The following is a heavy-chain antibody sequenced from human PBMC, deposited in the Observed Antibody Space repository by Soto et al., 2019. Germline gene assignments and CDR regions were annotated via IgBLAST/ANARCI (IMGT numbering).Heavy chain of an antibody. CDR2: TRNKANSYTT. V-gene: IGHV3-72*01. CDR3: ARGPTGDWYFDL. CDR1: GFTFSDHY. J-gene: IGHJ2*01. D-gene: IGHD7-27*01. Sequence: GGSLRLSCAASGFTFSDHYMDWVRRAPGKGLEWVGRTRNKANSYTTEYAASVKGRFTISRDDSKNSLYLQMNSLKTEDTAVYFCARGPTGDWYFDLWGRGTLVTVSS.